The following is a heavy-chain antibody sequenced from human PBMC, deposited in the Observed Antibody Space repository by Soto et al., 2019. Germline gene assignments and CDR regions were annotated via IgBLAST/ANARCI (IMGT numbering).Heavy chain of an antibody. CDR1: GFSVSTNGVA. J-gene: IGHJ4*02. D-gene: IGHD3-22*01. V-gene: IGHV2-5*01. CDR2: IYWNDDD. Sequence: QITLKESGPTLVKPTQPLTLTCTCSGFSVSTNGVAVGWIRQPPGKTLEWLAIIYWNDDDRYSPSLRTRLNFTKDTSKNQVVLTVTTVDPADTATYYCAHRLGHSSYDSRGWDFDYWGQGALVTVSS. CDR3: AHRLGHSSYDSRGWDFDY.